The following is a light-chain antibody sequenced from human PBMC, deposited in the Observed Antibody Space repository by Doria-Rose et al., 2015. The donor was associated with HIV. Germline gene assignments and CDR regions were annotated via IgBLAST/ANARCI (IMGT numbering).Light chain of an antibody. V-gene: IGKV1-5*03. Sequence: DIQVTQSPSTLSASVGDRATIPCRASQSIRSWLAWYQQKPGKAPNLLIYKASSLESGVPSRFSGSGSGTEFTLTISSLQPDDFATYYCQQYNSYLSFGQGTKLEIK. CDR1: QSIRSW. CDR3: QQYNSYLS. J-gene: IGKJ2*01. CDR2: KAS.